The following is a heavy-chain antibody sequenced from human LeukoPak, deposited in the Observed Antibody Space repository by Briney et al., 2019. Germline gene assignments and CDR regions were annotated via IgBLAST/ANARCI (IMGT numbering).Heavy chain of an antibody. CDR1: GFTFSSYW. J-gene: IGHJ6*02. D-gene: IGHD3-22*01. V-gene: IGHV3-74*01. CDR3: AKDLSSAITSALVLDV. CDR2: INTDGSST. Sequence: GGSLRLSCAASGFTFSSYWMHWVRQAPGKGLVWVSRINTDGSSTSYADSVKGRFTISRDNAKNVLYLQMTSLRPEDTALYYCAKDLSSAITSALVLDVWGQGTTVIVSS.